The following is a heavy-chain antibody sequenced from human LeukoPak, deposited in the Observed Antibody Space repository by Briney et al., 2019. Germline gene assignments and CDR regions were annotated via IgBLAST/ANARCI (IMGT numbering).Heavy chain of an antibody. Sequence: SETLSLTCTVSNDSINNYYGSWIRQPPGKGLEWIGHIYYSGSTNYNPSLKSRVTISVDTSKNQFSLKLSSVTAADTAVYYCARGEGTGKASYYFDYWGQGTLVTVSS. J-gene: IGHJ4*02. V-gene: IGHV4-59*12. CDR1: NDSINNYY. D-gene: IGHD7-27*01. CDR2: IYYSGST. CDR3: ARGEGTGKASYYFDY.